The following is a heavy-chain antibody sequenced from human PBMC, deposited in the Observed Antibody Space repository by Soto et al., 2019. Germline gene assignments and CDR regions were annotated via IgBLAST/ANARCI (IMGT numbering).Heavy chain of an antibody. D-gene: IGHD1-7*01. CDR2: ISSSGSFM. V-gene: IGHV3-21*01. Sequence: PGGSLRFSCAASGFSFSSDSMGWVRQAPGKGLEWVSSISSSGSFMNYADSVKGRFTISRDNAKNSLYLQMSGLKDEDTAVYYCARDPPTGTTLDWADSWGQGTLVTVSS. J-gene: IGHJ4*02. CDR3: ARDPPTGTTLDWADS. CDR1: GFSFSSDS.